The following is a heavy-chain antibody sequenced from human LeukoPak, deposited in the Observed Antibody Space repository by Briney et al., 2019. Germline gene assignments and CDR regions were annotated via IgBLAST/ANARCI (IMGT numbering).Heavy chain of an antibody. J-gene: IGHJ5*02. CDR3: ARLRSTMVWGALPRWFDP. V-gene: IGHV6-1*01. CDR1: GDSVSSNSAA. CDR2: TYYRSKWYN. D-gene: IGHD3-10*01. Sequence: SQTLSLTCAISGDSVSSNSAAWNWIRQSPSRGLEWLGRTYYRSKWYNDYAVSVKSRITINPDTSKNQFSLQLNSVTAADTAVYYCARLRSTMVWGALPRWFDPWGQGTLVTVSS.